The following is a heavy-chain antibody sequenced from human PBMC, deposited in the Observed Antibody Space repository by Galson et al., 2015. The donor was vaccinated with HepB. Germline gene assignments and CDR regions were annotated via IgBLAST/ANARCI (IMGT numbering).Heavy chain of an antibody. Sequence: SLRLSCAASGFTFSSYGMHWVRQAPGKGLEWVAVIWYDGSNKYYADSVKGRFTISRDNSKNTLYLQMNSLRAEDTAVYYCARGFSREYCSSTSCPRYYYYYYGTDVWGQGTTVTVSS. CDR3: ARGFSREYCSSTSCPRYYYYYYGTDV. D-gene: IGHD2-2*01. CDR1: GFTFSSYG. J-gene: IGHJ6*02. V-gene: IGHV3-33*01. CDR2: IWYDGSNK.